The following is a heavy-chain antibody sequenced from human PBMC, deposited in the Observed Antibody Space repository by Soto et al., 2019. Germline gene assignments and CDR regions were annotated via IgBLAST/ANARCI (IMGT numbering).Heavy chain of an antibody. V-gene: IGHV2-70*01. CDR2: IDWDDDK. J-gene: IGHJ4*02. Sequence: SGPTLVNPTQTLTLTCTFSGFSLSTSGMCVSWIRQPPGKALEWLALIDWDDDKYYSTSLKTRLTISKDTSKNQVVLTMTNMDPVDAATYYCARSSVVVTATQYYFDYWGQGTLVTVSS. D-gene: IGHD2-21*02. CDR3: ARSSVVVTATQYYFDY. CDR1: GFSLSTSGMC.